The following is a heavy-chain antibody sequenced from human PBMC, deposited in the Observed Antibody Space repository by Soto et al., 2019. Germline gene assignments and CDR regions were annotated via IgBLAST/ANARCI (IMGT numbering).Heavy chain of an antibody. CDR3: AKGSAGDSPYYFDY. J-gene: IGHJ4*02. CDR1: GFTFSKYA. Sequence: EVQLLVSGGGLVQPGGSLRLSCAASGFTFSKYAMSWVRQTPGKGLEWVSAITDDGIYTYHAGSVKGRFTISRDTPKNTLYLQMYSLRAEDTAVYFCAKGSAGDSPYYFDYWGQGTRVTVSS. D-gene: IGHD2-15*01. CDR2: ITDDGIYT. V-gene: IGHV3-23*01.